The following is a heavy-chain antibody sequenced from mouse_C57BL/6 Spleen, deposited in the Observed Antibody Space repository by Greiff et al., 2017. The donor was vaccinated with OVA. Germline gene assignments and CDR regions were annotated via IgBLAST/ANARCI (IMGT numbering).Heavy chain of an antibody. Sequence: VQLQQSGPELVKPGASVKISCKASGYTFTDYYMNWVKQSHGKSLEWIGDINPNNGGTSYNQKFKGKATLTVDKSSSTAYMELRSLTSEDSAVYYCADDGYYVRFAYWGQGTLVTVSA. J-gene: IGHJ3*01. CDR3: ADDGYYVRFAY. CDR2: INPNNGGT. D-gene: IGHD2-3*01. CDR1: GYTFTDYY. V-gene: IGHV1-26*01.